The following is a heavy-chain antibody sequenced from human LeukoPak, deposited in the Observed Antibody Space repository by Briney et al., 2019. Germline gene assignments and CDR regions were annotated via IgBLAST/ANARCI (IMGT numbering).Heavy chain of an antibody. V-gene: IGHV1-46*01. J-gene: IGHJ4*02. Sequence: GASVKVSCKASGFTFTSYYIHWVRQAPGQGLEWMGIIYPGGGSTSYAQKFQGRVTMTRDMSTSTVYMELSSLRSEDTAVYYCARDNDFDYWGQGTLVTVSS. CDR3: ARDNDFDY. D-gene: IGHD2-8*01. CDR2: IYPGGGST. CDR1: GFTFTSYY.